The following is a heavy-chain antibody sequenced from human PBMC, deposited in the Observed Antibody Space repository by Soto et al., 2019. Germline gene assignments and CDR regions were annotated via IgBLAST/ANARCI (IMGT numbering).Heavy chain of an antibody. D-gene: IGHD2-2*01. CDR2: ISAYNGNT. CDR3: ARYCSSTSCYYYYGMDV. J-gene: IGHJ6*02. CDR1: GYNFTSYG. Sequence: GKVSCKAYGYNFTSYGISWVLQAPGQGLEWMGWISAYNGNTNYAQKLQGRVTMTTDTSTSTAYMELRSLRSDDTAVYYCARYCSSTSCYYYYGMDVWGQGTTVTVSS. V-gene: IGHV1-18*01.